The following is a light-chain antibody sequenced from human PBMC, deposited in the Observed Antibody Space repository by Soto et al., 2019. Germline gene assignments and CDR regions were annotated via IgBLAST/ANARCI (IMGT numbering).Light chain of an antibody. J-gene: IGLJ1*01. CDR2: DVS. CDR3: RSYTTSSTYV. CDR1: SSDVGGYNY. V-gene: IGLV2-14*01. Sequence: QSVLTQPASVSGSPGQSIAISCTGTSSDVGGYNYVSWYQQHPGKAPKLILCDVSNRPSGVSDRFSGSKSGNTASLTISGLQTEDEADYYCRSYTTSSTYVFGTGTKVNVL.